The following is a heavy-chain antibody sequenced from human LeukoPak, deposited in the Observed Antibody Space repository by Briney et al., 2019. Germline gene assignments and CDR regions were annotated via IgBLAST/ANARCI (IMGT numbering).Heavy chain of an antibody. CDR1: GYSFTSCW. CDR3: ARIVVVTAPPATPNWFDP. D-gene: IGHD2-21*02. Sequence: GESLKISCKGSGYSFTSCWIGWVRQMPGKGLEWMGIIYPGDPDTRYSPSFQGQVTISADKSISTAYLQWSSLKASDTAMYYCARIVVVTAPPATPNWFDPWGQGTLVTVSS. CDR2: IYPGDPDT. V-gene: IGHV5-51*01. J-gene: IGHJ5*02.